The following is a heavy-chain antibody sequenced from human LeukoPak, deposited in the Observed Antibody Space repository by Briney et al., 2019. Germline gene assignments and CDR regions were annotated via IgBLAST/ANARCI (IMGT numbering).Heavy chain of an antibody. Sequence: GGSLRLSCAASGFTFSSYEMNWVRQAPGKGLEWVSYISSSGSTIYYADSVKGRFTISRDNAENSLYLQMNSLRAEDTAVYYCARWVTGTKLIPVWGQGTLVTVSS. CDR1: GFTFSSYE. CDR3: ARWVTGTKLIPV. V-gene: IGHV3-48*03. J-gene: IGHJ4*02. D-gene: IGHD1-20*01. CDR2: ISSSGSTI.